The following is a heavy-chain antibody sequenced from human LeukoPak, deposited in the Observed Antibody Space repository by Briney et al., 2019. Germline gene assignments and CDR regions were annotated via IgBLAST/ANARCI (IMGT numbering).Heavy chain of an antibody. D-gene: IGHD3-10*01. Sequence: GGSLRLSCAVSGFTFGSYSMNWVRQTPGKGLEWVSGISWNSGNIGYADSVKGRFTVSRDNAKNSLYLQMNSLRAEDTALYYCAKVYGSGSYYHYYYYGMDVWGQGTTVTVSS. V-gene: IGHV3-9*01. CDR2: ISWNSGNI. CDR3: AKVYGSGSYYHYYYYGMDV. CDR1: GFTFGSYS. J-gene: IGHJ6*02.